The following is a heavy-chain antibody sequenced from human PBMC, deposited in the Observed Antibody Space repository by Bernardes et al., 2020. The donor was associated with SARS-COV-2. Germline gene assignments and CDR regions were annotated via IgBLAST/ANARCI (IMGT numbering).Heavy chain of an antibody. D-gene: IGHD3-10*01. Sequence: GGSLRLSCAASGFTFSSYCMHWVRQAPGKGLVWVSRINSDGSSTSYADSVKGRFTISRDNAKNTLYLQMNSLRAEDTAVYYCARDLFPQKTYGWEWFDPWGQGTLVTVSS. CDR1: GFTFSSYC. CDR2: INSDGSST. V-gene: IGHV3-74*01. CDR3: ARDLFPQKTYGWEWFDP. J-gene: IGHJ5*02.